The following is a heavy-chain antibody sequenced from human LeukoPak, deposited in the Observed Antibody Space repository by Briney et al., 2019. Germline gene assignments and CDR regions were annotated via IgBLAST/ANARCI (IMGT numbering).Heavy chain of an antibody. CDR3: TTDQPIVVVIAVSRGDYYYMDV. V-gene: IGHV3-15*01. D-gene: IGHD2-21*01. Sequence: GGSLRLSCAASGFTFSNAWMSWVRQAPGKGLEWVGRIKSKTDGGTTDYAAPVKGRLTISRDDSKKTLYLQMNSLKTEDTAVYYCTTDQPIVVVIAVSRGDYYYMDVWGKGTTVTVSS. CDR1: GFTFSNAW. J-gene: IGHJ6*03. CDR2: IKSKTDGGTT.